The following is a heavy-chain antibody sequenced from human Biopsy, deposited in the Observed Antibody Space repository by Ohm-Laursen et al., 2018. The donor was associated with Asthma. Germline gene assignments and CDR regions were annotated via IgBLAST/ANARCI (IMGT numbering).Heavy chain of an antibody. V-gene: IGHV1-69*13. CDR3: ARKAGSCISRTCYSLDF. CDR2: IISVFGTT. D-gene: IGHD2-2*01. J-gene: IGHJ4*02. Sequence: ASVKVSCKSLGGTFNTYVIGWVRQAPGQGLEWMGGIISVFGTTTYPQKFQDRVTITAGDSTSTVYMELSSMRSEDTAVYYCARKAGSCISRTCYSLDFWGQGTLVTVSS. CDR1: GGTFNTYV.